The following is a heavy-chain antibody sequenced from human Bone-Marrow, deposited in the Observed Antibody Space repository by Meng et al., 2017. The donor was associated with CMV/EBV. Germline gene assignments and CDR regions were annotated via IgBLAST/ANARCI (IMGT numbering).Heavy chain of an antibody. Sequence: GGSLRLSCAASGFTFSSYAMSWVRQAPGKGLEWISAMSGGVTSTYYADSVKGRFTISRDNSKNTLYLQMNSLRAEDTAIYYCARSVDYWGQGTLVTVSS. CDR2: MSGGVTST. CDR1: GFTFSSYA. J-gene: IGHJ4*02. V-gene: IGHV3-23*01. CDR3: ARSVDY.